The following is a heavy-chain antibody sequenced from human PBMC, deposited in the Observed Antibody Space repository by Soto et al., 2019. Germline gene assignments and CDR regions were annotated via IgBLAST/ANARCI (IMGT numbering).Heavy chain of an antibody. CDR2: INHSGRT. CDR3: ARVSSRYCSGGSCYSDIQIFDY. CDR1: GESFSGYY. V-gene: IGHV4-34*01. D-gene: IGHD2-15*01. J-gene: IGHJ4*02. Sequence: QVQLQQWGAGLLKPSETLSLTCAVYGESFSGYYWSWIRQPPGKGLEWIGEINHSGRTNYNPSLKSRVPISADTSKNQVSLKLSSVTAADTAVYYCARVSSRYCSGGSCYSDIQIFDYWGQGMLLTVSS.